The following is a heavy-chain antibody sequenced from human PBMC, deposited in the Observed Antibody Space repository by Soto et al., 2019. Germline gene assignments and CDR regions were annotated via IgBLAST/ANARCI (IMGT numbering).Heavy chain of an antibody. CDR3: ARLIRDYGAPYHFDY. CDR1: GGSISSSSYY. D-gene: IGHD4-17*01. V-gene: IGHV4-39*01. Sequence: SETLSLTCTVSGGSISSSSYYWGWIRQPPGKGLEWIGCIYYSGNTYYNPSLKSRVTVSVDTSKNQFSLNLSSVTAADTAVYYCARLIRDYGAPYHFDYWGQGTLVTVSS. CDR2: IYYSGNT. J-gene: IGHJ4*02.